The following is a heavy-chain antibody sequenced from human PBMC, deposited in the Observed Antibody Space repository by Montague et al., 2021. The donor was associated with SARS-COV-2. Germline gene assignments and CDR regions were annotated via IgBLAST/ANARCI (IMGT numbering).Heavy chain of an antibody. Sequence: TLSLTCTVSGGSVSSGSYYWSWIRQPAGKGLEWIGRIYTSGSSNYNPSLKSRVTISVDTSKNQFSLKVSSVTAADTAVYYSARERSADYYDGSGYHSYKYGMDVWGQGTTVTVSS. V-gene: IGHV4-61*02. CDR3: ARERSADYYDGSGYHSYKYGMDV. D-gene: IGHD3-22*01. J-gene: IGHJ6*02. CDR1: GGSVSSGSYY. CDR2: IYTSGSS.